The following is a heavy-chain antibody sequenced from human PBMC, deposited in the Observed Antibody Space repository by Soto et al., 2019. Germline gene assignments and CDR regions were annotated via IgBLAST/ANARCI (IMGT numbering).Heavy chain of an antibody. V-gene: IGHV4-61*01. D-gene: IGHD1-7*01. CDR1: GASVSYGSYF. CDR3: ARAPGIITGTSRLDY. CDR2: IYHSGST. J-gene: IGHJ4*02. Sequence: KPSETLSLTCAVSGASVSYGSYFWSWIRQPPGKGLEWIGYIYHSGSTNYNPSLKRRVTMSLDTSENQLSLKLISVTAADTAVYYCARAPGIITGTSRLDYWGQGILVTVSS.